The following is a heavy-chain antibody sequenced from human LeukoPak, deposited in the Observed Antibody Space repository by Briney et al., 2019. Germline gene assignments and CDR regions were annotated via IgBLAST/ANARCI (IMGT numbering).Heavy chain of an antibody. D-gene: IGHD3-3*01. V-gene: IGHV4-4*07. CDR2: IYTSGSI. J-gene: IGHJ3*02. CDR3: ARCGTYYDFWSGLPGDAFDI. Sequence: SETLSLTCTVSGGSISSYYWSWIRQPAGKGLEWIGRIYTSGSINYNPSLKSRVTMSVDTSKNQFSLKLSSVTAADTAVYYCARCGTYYDFWSGLPGDAFDIWGQGTMVTVSS. CDR1: GGSISSYY.